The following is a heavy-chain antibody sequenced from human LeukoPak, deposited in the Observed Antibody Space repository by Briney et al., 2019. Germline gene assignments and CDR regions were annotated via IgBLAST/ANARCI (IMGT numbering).Heavy chain of an antibody. CDR3: ASMGIAVAGWNTYYFDY. CDR1: GGTFSSYT. D-gene: IGHD6-19*01. Sequence: SVKVSCNASGGTFSSYTISWVRQAPGQGLEWMGRIIPILGIANYAQKFQGRVTITADKSTSTAYMELSSLRSEDTAVYYCASMGIAVAGWNTYYFDYWGQGTLVTVSS. V-gene: IGHV1-69*02. J-gene: IGHJ4*02. CDR2: IIPILGIA.